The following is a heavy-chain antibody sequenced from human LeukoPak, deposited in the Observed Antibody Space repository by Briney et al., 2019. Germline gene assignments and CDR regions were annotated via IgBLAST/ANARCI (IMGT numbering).Heavy chain of an antibody. J-gene: IGHJ6*03. CDR2: IRSKAYGGTT. D-gene: IGHD3-22*01. CDR3: TRVVNYDSGGYYYEIYYYYYMDV. V-gene: IGHV3-49*03. Sequence: GGSLRLSCTASGFTFGDYAMSWFRQAPGKGLEWVGFIRSKAYGGTTEYAASVKGRFTISRDDSKSIAYLQMNSLKTEDTAVYYCTRVVNYDSGGYYYEIYYYYYMDVWGRGTTVTVSS. CDR1: GFTFGDYA.